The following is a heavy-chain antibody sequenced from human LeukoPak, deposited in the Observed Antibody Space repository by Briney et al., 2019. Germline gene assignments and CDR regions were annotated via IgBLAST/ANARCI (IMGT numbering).Heavy chain of an antibody. D-gene: IGHD3-22*01. CDR3: ARAGDYYDSSGPGTFDI. V-gene: IGHV3-23*01. Sequence: GGSLRLSCAASGFTFSSYAMSWVRQAPGKGLEWVSAISGSGGSTYYADSVKGRFTISRDNSKNTLYLQMNSLRAEDTAVYYCARAGDYYDSSGPGTFDIWGQGTMVTVSS. CDR2: ISGSGGST. CDR1: GFTFSSYA. J-gene: IGHJ3*02.